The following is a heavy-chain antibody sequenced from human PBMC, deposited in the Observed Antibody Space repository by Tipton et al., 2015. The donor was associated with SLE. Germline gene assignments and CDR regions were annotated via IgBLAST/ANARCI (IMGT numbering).Heavy chain of an antibody. Sequence: SLRLSCAAPGFTFSSYEMNWVRQAPGKGLEWVSYISGSGSIIYYADSVKGRFTISRDNAKNSLYLQMNSLRAEDTAVYYCARGSTVGYYYYYGMDVWGQGTTVTVSS. J-gene: IGHJ6*02. CDR2: ISGSGSII. V-gene: IGHV3-48*03. CDR3: ARGSTVGYYYYYGMDV. CDR1: GFTFSSYE. D-gene: IGHD2-2*01.